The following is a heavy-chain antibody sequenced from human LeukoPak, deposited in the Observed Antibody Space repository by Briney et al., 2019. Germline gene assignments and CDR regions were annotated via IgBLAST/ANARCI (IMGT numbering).Heavy chain of an antibody. CDR3: ARSSGSYYFNRNWFDP. CDR2: IYYSGST. J-gene: IGHJ5*02. CDR1: GGSISSGGYY. Sequence: PSQTLSLTCTVSGGSISSGGYYWSWLRQPPGKGLEWIGYIYYSGSTYYNPSLKSRVTISVDTSKNQFSLKLSSVTAADTAVYYCARSSGSYYFNRNWFDPWGQGTLVTVSS. V-gene: IGHV4-31*03. D-gene: IGHD1-26*01.